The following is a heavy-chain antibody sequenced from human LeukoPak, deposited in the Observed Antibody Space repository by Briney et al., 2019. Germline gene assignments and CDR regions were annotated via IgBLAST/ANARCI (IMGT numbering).Heavy chain of an antibody. J-gene: IGHJ4*02. V-gene: IGHV3-7*01. CDR2: IKQDGSEK. CDR1: GFTFNGYW. D-gene: IGHD1-26*01. CDR3: ARPHQYSGSYFDS. Sequence: GGSLRLSCAASGFTFNGYWMSWVRQAPGKGLEWVANIKQDGSEKYYVDSVRGRLTISRDNAENSLYLQMNGLRAEDTAVYYCARPHQYSGSYFDSWGQGTLVPVSS.